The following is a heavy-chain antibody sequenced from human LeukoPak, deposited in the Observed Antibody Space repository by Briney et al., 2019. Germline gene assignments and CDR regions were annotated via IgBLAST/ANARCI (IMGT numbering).Heavy chain of an antibody. CDR3: ARDYGYYYDSSGYHFDY. D-gene: IGHD3-22*01. J-gene: IGHJ4*01. CDR2: ISSSSSYI. CDR1: GFTFSSYS. Sequence: GGSLRLSCAASGFTFSSYSMNWVRQAPGKGLEWASSISSSSSYIYYADSVKGRFTISRDNAKNSLYLQMNSLRAEDTAVYYCARDYGYYYDSSGYHFDYWGQGTLVTVSS. V-gene: IGHV3-21*01.